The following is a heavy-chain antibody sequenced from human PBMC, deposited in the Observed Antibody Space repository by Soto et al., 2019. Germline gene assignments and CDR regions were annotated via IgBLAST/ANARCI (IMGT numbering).Heavy chain of an antibody. CDR2: ISGSGGST. D-gene: IGHD3-22*01. CDR1: GFTFSSYA. V-gene: IGHV3-23*01. CDR3: AKTLYYYDTSGYQ. Sequence: GGSLRLSCAASGFTFSSYAMNWVRQAPGKGLEWVSAISGSGGSTYYADSVKGRFSISRDNSKNTLYLQMSSLRAEDTAVYYCAKTLYYYDTSGYQWGQGTLVTVSS. J-gene: IGHJ4*02.